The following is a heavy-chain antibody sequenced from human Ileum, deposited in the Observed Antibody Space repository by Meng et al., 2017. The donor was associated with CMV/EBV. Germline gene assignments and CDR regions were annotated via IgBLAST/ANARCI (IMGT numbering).Heavy chain of an antibody. CDR3: AGSRPGGGACDY. CDR2: IDKSGTT. CDR1: DVSISGSS. D-gene: IGHD3-16*01. J-gene: IGHJ4*02. Sequence: SALGLVNPSDTLSLTCIVLDVSISGSSWSWIRQPAGKGLEWIGRIDKSGTTHYNPSLKSRVTLSLDTSKDQFSLKLTSVTAADTAVYYCAGSRPGGGACDYWGQGILVTVSS. V-gene: IGHV4-4*07.